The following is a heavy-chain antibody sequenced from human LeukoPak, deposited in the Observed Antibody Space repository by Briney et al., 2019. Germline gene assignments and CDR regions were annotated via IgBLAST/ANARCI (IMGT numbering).Heavy chain of an antibody. V-gene: IGHV4-59*13. Sequence: SETLSLSCTVSVGSISGYFWSWVRQAPGTGLDWIGHIYYSGATNYNPSLRSRVTISVDTSKNQFSLKLRSVTAADTAVYYCARAQYSGSCFDYWGQGALVTVSS. CDR1: VGSISGYF. D-gene: IGHD1-26*01. J-gene: IGHJ4*02. CDR2: IYYSGAT. CDR3: ARAQYSGSCFDY.